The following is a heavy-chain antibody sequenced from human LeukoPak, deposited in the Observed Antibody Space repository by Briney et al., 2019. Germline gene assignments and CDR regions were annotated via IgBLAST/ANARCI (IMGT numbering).Heavy chain of an antibody. CDR1: GFTFSSYG. Sequence: GGSLRLSCAASGFTFSSYGMHWVRQAPGKGLEWVAVISYDGSNKYYADSVKGRFTISRDNSKNTLYLQMNSLRAEDTAVYYCAKDKPPAKYSSIFDYWGQGTLVTVSS. D-gene: IGHD6-19*01. J-gene: IGHJ4*02. CDR3: AKDKPPAKYSSIFDY. CDR2: ISYDGSNK. V-gene: IGHV3-30*18.